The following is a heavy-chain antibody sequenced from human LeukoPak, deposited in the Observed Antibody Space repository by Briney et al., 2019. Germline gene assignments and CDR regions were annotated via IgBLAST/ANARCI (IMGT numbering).Heavy chain of an antibody. CDR1: GYSFTNYW. CDR3: ARHSRGQWLVLGDY. Sequence: GEPLKISCQGSGYSFTNYWIRRVRQMPGKGLEWIGIIYPGDSDTRYSPSFQGQVTISADKSISTAYLQWSSLKASDTAMYYCARHSRGQWLVLGDYWGQGTLVTVSS. J-gene: IGHJ4*02. V-gene: IGHV5-51*01. D-gene: IGHD6-19*01. CDR2: IYPGDSDT.